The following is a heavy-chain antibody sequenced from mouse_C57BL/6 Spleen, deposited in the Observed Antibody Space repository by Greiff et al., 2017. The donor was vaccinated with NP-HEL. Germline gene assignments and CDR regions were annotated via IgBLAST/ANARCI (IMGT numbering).Heavy chain of an antibody. V-gene: IGHV2-2*01. CDR3: ARPLWGYAMDY. J-gene: IGHJ4*01. Sequence: QVQLQQSGPGLVQPSQSLSITCTVSGFSLTSYGVHWVRQSPGKGLEWLGVIWSGGCTDYNAAFISRLSISKDNSKSQVFFKMNSLQADDTAIYYCARPLWGYAMDYWGQGTSVTVSS. CDR2: IWSGGCT. CDR1: GFSLTSYG. D-gene: IGHD1-1*01.